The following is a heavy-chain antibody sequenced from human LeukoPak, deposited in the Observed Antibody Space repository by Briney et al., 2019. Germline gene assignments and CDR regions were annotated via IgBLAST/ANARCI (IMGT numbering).Heavy chain of an antibody. Sequence: ASVKVSCKASGYIFDIYALIWVRQAPGQGLELMGWIDTNTGNPTYAQGFTGRFVFSLDTSVSTAYLQISSLKAEDTAVYYCARDYTLTLGTTTYFQHWGQGTLVTVSS. D-gene: IGHD1-7*01. CDR3: ARDYTLTLGTTTYFQH. CDR1: GYIFDIYA. J-gene: IGHJ1*01. CDR2: IDTNTGNP. V-gene: IGHV7-4-1*02.